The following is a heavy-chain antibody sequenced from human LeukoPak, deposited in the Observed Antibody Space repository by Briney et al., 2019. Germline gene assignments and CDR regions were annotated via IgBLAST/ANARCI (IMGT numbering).Heavy chain of an antibody. CDR2: IYYSGGT. J-gene: IGHJ1*01. Sequence: SETLSLTCTVSGGSISSSSYYWGWIRQPPGKGLEWIGSIYYSGGTYYNPSLKSRVTISVDTSKNQFSLKLSSVTAADTAVYYCARDPGIVAGLEYFQHWGQGTLVTVSS. CDR1: GGSISSSSYY. V-gene: IGHV4-39*07. D-gene: IGHD5-12*01. CDR3: ARDPGIVAGLEYFQH.